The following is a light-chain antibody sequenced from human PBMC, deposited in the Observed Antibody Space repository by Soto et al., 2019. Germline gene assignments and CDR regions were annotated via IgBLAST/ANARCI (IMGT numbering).Light chain of an antibody. Sequence: EIVLTQSPGTLSLSPGERATLSCRASQTVSSSYLAWYQQKPGQAPRLLIYGASNRATGIPDRFNGSWSGTNFHHTLTRTEPGGFAVDYCQQCVSSPYTFGQGTKLEIK. CDR1: QTVSSSY. V-gene: IGKV3-20*01. CDR2: GAS. CDR3: QQCVSSPYT. J-gene: IGKJ2*01.